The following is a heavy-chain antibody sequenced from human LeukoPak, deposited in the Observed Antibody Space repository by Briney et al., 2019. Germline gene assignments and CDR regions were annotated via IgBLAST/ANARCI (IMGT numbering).Heavy chain of an antibody. CDR1: GFTFSDHY. J-gene: IGHJ4*02. D-gene: IGHD6-6*01. CDR2: TRNKANSYTT. V-gene: IGHV3-72*01. Sequence: GGSLRLSCAASGFTFSDHYMDWVRQAPGKGLEWVGRTRNKANSYTTEYAASVKGRFTISRDDSKNSLYLQMNSLKTEDTAVYYCAAIAARPGVDYRGQGTLVTVSS. CDR3: AAIAARPGVDY.